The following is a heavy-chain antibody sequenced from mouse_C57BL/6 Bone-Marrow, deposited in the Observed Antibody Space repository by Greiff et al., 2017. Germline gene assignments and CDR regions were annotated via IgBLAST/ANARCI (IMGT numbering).Heavy chain of an antibody. CDR3: ARRRAY. CDR1: GYAFSSSW. J-gene: IGHJ3*01. Sequence: VKVVESGPELVKPGASVKISCKASGYAFSSSWMNWVKQRPGKGLEWIGRIYPGDGDTNYNEKFKSKATLTVDTSSSTAYMQLSSLTSEDSAVYYCARRRAYWGQGTLVTVSA. V-gene: IGHV1-82*01. CDR2: IYPGDGDT.